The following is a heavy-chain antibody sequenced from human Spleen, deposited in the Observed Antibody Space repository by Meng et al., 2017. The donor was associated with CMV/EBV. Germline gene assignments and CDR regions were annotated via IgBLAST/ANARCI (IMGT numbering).Heavy chain of an antibody. CDR1: EVTFSNYW. D-gene: IGHD3-3*01. J-gene: IGHJ5*02. Sequence: GGSLRLSCAASEVTFSNYWMHWVRQAPGKGLVWVSRINSDGSTTNYADSVKGRFTVSRDNAKNTLFLQMNSLRADDTAVYYCARGRGITIFGVVPPSGFDPWGQGTLVTVSS. CDR2: INSDGSTT. V-gene: IGHV3-74*01. CDR3: ARGRGITIFGVVPPSGFDP.